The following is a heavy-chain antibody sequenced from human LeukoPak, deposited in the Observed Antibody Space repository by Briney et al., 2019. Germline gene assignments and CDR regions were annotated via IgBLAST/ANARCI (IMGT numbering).Heavy chain of an antibody. CDR3: ARVPETPGQEYQPYYFDY. CDR2: IYSGGST. CDR1: GFTVSSNY. D-gene: IGHD2-2*01. V-gene: IGHV3-66*02. Sequence: VGSLRLSCAASGFTVSSNYMSWVRQAPGKGLEWVSVIYSGGSTYYADSVQGRFTISRDNSKNTLYLQMNSLRAEDTAVYYCARVPETPGQEYQPYYFDYWGRGTLVTVSS. J-gene: IGHJ4*02.